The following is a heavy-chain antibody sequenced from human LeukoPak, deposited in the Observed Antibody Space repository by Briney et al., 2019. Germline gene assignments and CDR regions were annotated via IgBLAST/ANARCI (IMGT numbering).Heavy chain of an antibody. CDR3: ARDMDPYYFDY. CDR1: GYTLTELS. Sequence: SCKVSGYTLTELSMHWVRQAPGKGLEWVAVISYDGSNKYYADSVKGRFTISRDNTKNSLYLQMNSLRAEDTAVYYCARDMDPYYFDYWGQGTLVTVSS. J-gene: IGHJ4*02. D-gene: IGHD3-10*01. CDR2: ISYDGSNK. V-gene: IGHV3-33*05.